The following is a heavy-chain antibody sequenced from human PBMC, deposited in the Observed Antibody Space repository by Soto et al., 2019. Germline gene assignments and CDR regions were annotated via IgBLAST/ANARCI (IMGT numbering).Heavy chain of an antibody. Sequence: GGSLRLSCAASGFTFSSYAMSWVRQAPGKGLEWVSAISGSGGSTYYADSVKGRFTISRDNSKNTLYLQMNSLRAEDTAVYYCAKGLTVRGVHRAPSWDYWGQGTLVTVSS. CDR3: AKGLTVRGVHRAPSWDY. D-gene: IGHD3-10*01. CDR1: GFTFSSYA. V-gene: IGHV3-23*01. J-gene: IGHJ4*02. CDR2: ISGSGGST.